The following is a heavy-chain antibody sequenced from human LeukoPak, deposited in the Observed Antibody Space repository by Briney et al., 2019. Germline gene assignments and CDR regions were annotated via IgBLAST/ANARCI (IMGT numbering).Heavy chain of an antibody. D-gene: IGHD3-9*01. CDR2: ISSTSSYI. V-gene: IGHV3-21*04. Sequence: PGGSLRLSCGASTFTFSSYSMNWVRQAPGKGLEWVSSISSTSSYIYYADSVKGRFTIYRDNSKNTLYLQMNSLGGEDTAVYYCAKGRWGLTINNFDIWGQGRMVTVSS. J-gene: IGHJ3*02. CDR3: AKGRWGLTINNFDI. CDR1: TFTFSSYS.